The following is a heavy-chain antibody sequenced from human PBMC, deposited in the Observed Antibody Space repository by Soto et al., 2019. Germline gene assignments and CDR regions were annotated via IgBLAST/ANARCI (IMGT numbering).Heavy chain of an antibody. CDR3: ARVGYQSDTNGYYDS. V-gene: IGHV4-38-2*02. J-gene: IGHJ4*02. CDR2: MYNSGRS. D-gene: IGHD2-8*01. CDR1: GYSISSGYF. Sequence: SETLSLTCTVSGYSISSGYFWGWIRQSPGKGLEWIGNMYNSGRSYYNPSLKSRVTMSTDSSKNQFSLRLSSVNAADTAVYYCARVGYQSDTNGYYDSWGQGTLVTVS.